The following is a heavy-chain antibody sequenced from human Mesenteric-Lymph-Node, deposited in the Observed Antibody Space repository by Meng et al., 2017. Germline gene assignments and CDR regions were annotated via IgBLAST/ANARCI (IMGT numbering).Heavy chain of an antibody. Sequence: GGSLRLSCAASGFTFSSYAMHWVRQAPGKGLEWVANIKKDGSEKYYVDSVKGRFTISRDNAKNSLYLQMNSLRAEDTAVYYCTRGGYSSSWFWVYWGQGSLVTVSS. CDR1: GFTFSSYA. J-gene: IGHJ4*02. D-gene: IGHD6-13*01. V-gene: IGHV3-7*01. CDR2: IKKDGSEK. CDR3: TRGGYSSSWFWVY.